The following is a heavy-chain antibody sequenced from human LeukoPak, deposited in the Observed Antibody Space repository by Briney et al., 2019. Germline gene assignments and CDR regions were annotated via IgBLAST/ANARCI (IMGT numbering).Heavy chain of an antibody. CDR1: GYTFTGYY. Sequence: GASVKVSCQASGYTFTGYYIHWVRQAPGQGLEWMGWMNPNSGDTHYAQNFQGRVTLTGDTSIDTAYMEVSSLTSDDTAVYYCARGTAVAGHDFWGQGTLVTVSS. J-gene: IGHJ4*02. V-gene: IGHV1-2*02. D-gene: IGHD6-19*01. CDR2: MNPNSGDT. CDR3: ARGTAVAGHDF.